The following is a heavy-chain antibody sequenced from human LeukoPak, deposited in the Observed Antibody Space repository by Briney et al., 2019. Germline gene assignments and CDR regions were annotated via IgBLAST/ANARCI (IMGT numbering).Heavy chain of an antibody. CDR3: AKDSSYDSSGYYYRSLGGFDY. V-gene: IGHV3-23*01. J-gene: IGHJ4*02. D-gene: IGHD3-22*01. Sequence: QLWGSLRLSCAASGFTFSSYAMSWVRQAPGKGLEWVSAISGSGGGTYYADSVKGRFTISRDNSMNTLYLQMSSLRAEDTAVYYCAKDSSYDSSGYYYRSLGGFDYWGQGTLVTVSA. CDR1: GFTFSSYA. CDR2: ISGSGGGT.